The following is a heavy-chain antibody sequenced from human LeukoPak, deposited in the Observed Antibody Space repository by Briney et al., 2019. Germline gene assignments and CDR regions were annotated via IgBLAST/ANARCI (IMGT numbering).Heavy chain of an antibody. CDR3: ARNRFQLSGAYWFDP. D-gene: IGHD2/OR15-2a*01. CDR2: VSDTGIT. V-gene: IGHV4-59*01. CDR1: GGSMKNSF. Sequence: SETLSLTCSVSGGSMKNSFWSWIRQPPGKGLEWIGYVSDTGITNSNPSLKSRVAFSIDTSKDQFYLKLRSVTAADTALYFCARNRFQLSGAYWFDPWGRGTLVTVSS. J-gene: IGHJ5*02.